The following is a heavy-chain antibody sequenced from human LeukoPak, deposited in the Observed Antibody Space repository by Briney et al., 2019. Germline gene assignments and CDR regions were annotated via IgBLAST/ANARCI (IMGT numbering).Heavy chain of an antibody. Sequence: PGGSLRLSCAASGFTFTSYWMHWVRQAPGKGLVCVSRISGDGSSTAYADSAKGRFTISRDNSKNTLYLQMNSLRAEDTAVYYCAKSASGWFFDYWGQGTLVTVSS. CDR1: GFTFTSYW. CDR3: AKSASGWFFDY. J-gene: IGHJ4*02. V-gene: IGHV3-74*01. D-gene: IGHD6-19*01. CDR2: ISGDGSST.